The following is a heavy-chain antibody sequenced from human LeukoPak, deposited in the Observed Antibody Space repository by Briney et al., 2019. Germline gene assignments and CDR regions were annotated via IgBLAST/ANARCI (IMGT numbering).Heavy chain of an antibody. CDR1: GYSISSGYY. V-gene: IGHV4-38-2*02. J-gene: IGHJ4*02. CDR3: ARVGDSYSSGWYGFDY. Sequence: PSETLSLTCTVSGYSISSGYYWGWIRQPPGKGLEWIGSIYHSGSTYYNSSLKSRVTISVDTSKNQFSLKLSSVTAADTAVYYCARVGDSYSSGWYGFDYWGQGTLVTVSS. CDR2: IYHSGST. D-gene: IGHD6-19*01.